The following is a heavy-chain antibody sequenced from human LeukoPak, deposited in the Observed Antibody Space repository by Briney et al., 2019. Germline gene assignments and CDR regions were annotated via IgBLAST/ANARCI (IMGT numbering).Heavy chain of an antibody. D-gene: IGHD2-8*02. J-gene: IGHJ4*02. CDR1: AVTFSRFW. CDR3: TRFSDASGESTGNY. Sequence: GALRLPSSAAAVTFSRFWMTCLRQIPGKELMWVSRINPDGSGTKYADSVKGRFTISRDNSKNTLYLQMDSLRAEDTAVYYCTRFSDASGESTGNYWGQGTLVTVSS. V-gene: IGHV3-74*03. CDR2: INPDGSGT.